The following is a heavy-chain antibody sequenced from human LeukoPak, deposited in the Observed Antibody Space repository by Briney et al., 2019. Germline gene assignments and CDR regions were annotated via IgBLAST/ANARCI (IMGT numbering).Heavy chain of an antibody. CDR2: INPSGGST. J-gene: IGHJ4*02. D-gene: IGHD4-17*01. Sequence: ASVSVSCKPSGYIFTRYYMHWVRQAPGQGLEYMGIINPSGGSTSYAQKFQGRVTMTRDTSTSTVYMELSSLRSEDTAVYYCARDPAEANYGHFGYFDYWGQGTLVTVSS. V-gene: IGHV1-46*01. CDR3: ARDPAEANYGHFGYFDY. CDR1: GYIFTRYY.